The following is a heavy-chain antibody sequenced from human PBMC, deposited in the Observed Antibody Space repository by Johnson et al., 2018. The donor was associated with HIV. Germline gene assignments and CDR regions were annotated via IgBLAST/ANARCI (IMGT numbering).Heavy chain of an antibody. CDR3: ARNGLIPAAKGVAFDI. J-gene: IGHJ3*02. Sequence: QVQLVESGGGVVQPGRSLRLSCAASGFTFSSYAMHWVRQAPGNGLEWVAVVSYDGSERYYADSVKGRFTISRDSSKNTLYLQMNSLRAEDTAVYYCARNGLIPAAKGVAFDIWGQGTTVTVSS. V-gene: IGHV3-30*04. D-gene: IGHD2-2*01. CDR1: GFTFSSYA. CDR2: VSYDGSER.